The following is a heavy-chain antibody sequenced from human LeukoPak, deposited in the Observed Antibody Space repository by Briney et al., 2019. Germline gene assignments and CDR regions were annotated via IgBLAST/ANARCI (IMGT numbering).Heavy chain of an antibody. CDR2: IKGDGSHT. D-gene: IGHD3-16*01. Sequence: GGSLRLSCAASGFTFSNYWMHWVRQAPGKGLVWVSRIKGDGSHTIYADSVKGRFTISRDNAKNTLYLQMRSLRAEDTAVYYCVRDWNHYDFDSWGQGTLVTVSS. CDR3: VRDWNHYDFDS. CDR1: GFTFSNYW. V-gene: IGHV3-74*01. J-gene: IGHJ5*01.